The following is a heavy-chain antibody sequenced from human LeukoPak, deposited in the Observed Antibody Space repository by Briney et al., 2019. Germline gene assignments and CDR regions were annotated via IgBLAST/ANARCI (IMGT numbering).Heavy chain of an antibody. J-gene: IGHJ4*02. Sequence: ASVKVSCKASGYTFTSYGISWVRQAPGQGLEWMGWISAYNGNTNYAQKLQGRVTMTTDTSTSTAYMELRSLRSDDTAVYYCARDDRANYYGSGSYYNAPFDYWGQGTLVTVSS. CDR3: ARDDRANYYGSGSYYNAPFDY. CDR1: GYTFTSYG. D-gene: IGHD3-10*01. CDR2: ISAYNGNT. V-gene: IGHV1-18*01.